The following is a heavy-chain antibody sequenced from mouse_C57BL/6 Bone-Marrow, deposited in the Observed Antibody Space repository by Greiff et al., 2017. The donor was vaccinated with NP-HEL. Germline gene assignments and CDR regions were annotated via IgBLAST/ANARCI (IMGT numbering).Heavy chain of an antibody. D-gene: IGHD1-1*01. Sequence: VQLQQSGPELVKPGASVKISCKASGYSFTGYYMHWVKQSHGNILDWIGYIYPYNGVSSYNQKFKGKATLTVDKSSSTAYMELRSLTSEDSAVYYCASDYYGSSYWCFDDWGTGTTVTVSS. CDR2: IYPYNGVS. CDR3: ASDYYGSSYWCFDD. CDR1: GYSFTGYY. V-gene: IGHV1-31*01. J-gene: IGHJ1*03.